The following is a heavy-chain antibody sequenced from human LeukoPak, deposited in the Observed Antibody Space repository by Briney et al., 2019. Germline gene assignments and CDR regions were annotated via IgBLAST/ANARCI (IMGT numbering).Heavy chain of an antibody. CDR2: ISGSGGGT. CDR3: AKTDHIVVVTAILDY. J-gene: IGHJ4*02. D-gene: IGHD2-21*02. V-gene: IGHV3-23*01. Sequence: GGSLGLSCAAAGFTVSTSAMSWVRQAPGKGLEWVSGISGSGGGTYYADSVKGRFSISRDISKNTLYLQMNSLRAEDTAVYYCAKTDHIVVVTAILDYWGQGTLVTVSS. CDR1: GFTVSTSA.